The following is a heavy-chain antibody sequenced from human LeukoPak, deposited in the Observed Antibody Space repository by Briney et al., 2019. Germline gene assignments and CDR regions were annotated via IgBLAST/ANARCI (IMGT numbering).Heavy chain of an antibody. D-gene: IGHD3-22*01. Sequence: PSKTLSLTCTVSGGSXXXYXXXXXXXXPXXXXXXXXXXXYSGSTNYNPSLKSRVTISVDTSKNQFSLKLSSVTAADTAVYYCARHGYYYDSSGYYIDYWGQGTLVTVPS. CDR1: GGSXXXYX. J-gene: IGHJ4*02. CDR3: ARHGYYYDSSGYYIDY. CDR2: XXYSGST. V-gene: IGHV4-59*08.